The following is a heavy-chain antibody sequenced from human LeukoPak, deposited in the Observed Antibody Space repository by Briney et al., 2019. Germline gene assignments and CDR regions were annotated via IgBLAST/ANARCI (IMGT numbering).Heavy chain of an antibody. J-gene: IGHJ6*03. CDR2: IYHSGCT. D-gene: IGHD2-2*01. V-gene: IGHV4-38-2*02. Sequence: SETLSLTCTVSGYSISSGYYWGWIRQPPGKGLEWIGSIYHSGCTYYNPSLKSRVTISVDTSRNQFSLKLSSVTAADTAVYYCARVGSSTTYYYYMDVWGKGTTVTVSS. CDR1: GYSISSGYY. CDR3: ARVGSSTTYYYYMDV.